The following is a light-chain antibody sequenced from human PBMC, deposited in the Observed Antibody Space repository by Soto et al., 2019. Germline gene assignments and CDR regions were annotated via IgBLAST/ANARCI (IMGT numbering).Light chain of an antibody. CDR3: QQYGTAPWT. J-gene: IGKJ1*01. V-gene: IGKV3-20*01. CDR1: QSVGSNY. Sequence: EIVLTQSPGTLSLSPGEGATLSCRASQSVGSNYLAWFQQKPGQSPRLLIFAASKRVAGIPDRISGSGSGSDFSLTISRLEPEDSAVYYCQQYGTAPWTFGQGTKLEIK. CDR2: AAS.